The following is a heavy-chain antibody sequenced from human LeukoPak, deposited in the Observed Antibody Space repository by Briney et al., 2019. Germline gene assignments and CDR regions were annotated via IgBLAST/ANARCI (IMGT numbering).Heavy chain of an antibody. D-gene: IGHD5-12*01. V-gene: IGHV3-7*01. CDR2: IKQDGSEI. J-gene: IGHJ4*02. Sequence: GGSLRLSCAASGFTFSNYWMGWVRQAPGKGLEWVANIKQDGSEIYYVASVKGRFTISRDTAKDSLYPQMNSLRAEDMAVYYCARDRGHSGYDLYYYWGQGTLVTVSS. CDR1: GFTFSNYW. CDR3: ARDRGHSGYDLYYY.